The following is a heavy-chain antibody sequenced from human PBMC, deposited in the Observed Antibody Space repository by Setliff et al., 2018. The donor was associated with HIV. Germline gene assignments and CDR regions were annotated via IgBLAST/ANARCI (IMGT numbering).Heavy chain of an antibody. J-gene: IGHJ5*02. CDR1: GYTFTAYY. CDR2: INPDSGAT. V-gene: IGHV1-2*02. Sequence: ASVKVSCKSFGYTFTAYYIHWVRQARGQGLEWMGWINPDSGATKYAEKFEGRVSLTRDTSINTVYMELSSLRSDDTAVYYCTNRGGSGTNVGNWFDPWGQGTLVTVSS. CDR3: TNRGGSGTNVGNWFDP. D-gene: IGHD3-10*01.